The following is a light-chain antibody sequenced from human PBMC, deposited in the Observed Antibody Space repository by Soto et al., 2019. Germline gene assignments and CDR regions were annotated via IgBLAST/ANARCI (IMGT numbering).Light chain of an antibody. CDR3: QQSYSNPLT. CDR2: SAS. J-gene: IGKJ4*01. CDR1: QIINTY. Sequence: DIQVHQSPSSLSASVGDRVTISCRASQIINTYLNWYQQKPGQAPTLLIYSASILQSGVPSRFTGSGSGTDFILTISSLQPEDFAIYYCQQSYSNPLTFGGGTKVELK. V-gene: IGKV1-39*01.